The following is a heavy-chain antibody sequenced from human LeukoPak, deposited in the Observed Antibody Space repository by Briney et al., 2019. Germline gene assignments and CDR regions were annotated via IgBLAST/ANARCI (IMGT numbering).Heavy chain of an antibody. CDR3: ARYILTGYYNFDY. CDR2: IYYSGST. J-gene: IGHJ4*02. V-gene: IGHV4-31*03. Sequence: TLSLTCTVSGGSISSGGYYWSWIRQHPGKGLEWIGYIYYSGSTYYNPSLKSRVTISVDTSKNQFSLKLSSVTAAGTAVYYCARYILTGYYNFDYWGQGTLVTVSS. CDR1: GGSISSGGYY. D-gene: IGHD3-9*01.